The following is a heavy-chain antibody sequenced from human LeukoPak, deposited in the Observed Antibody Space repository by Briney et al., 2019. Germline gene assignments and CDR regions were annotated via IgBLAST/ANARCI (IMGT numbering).Heavy chain of an antibody. Sequence: GGSLRLSCAASGLTFSSYAMTWVRQAPGKGLEWVSSIVGSGDGTNDADSVKGRFTISRDNAKNTLYLQMNSLRAEDQAVYYGAKDGLIYTWNYMVSLDSWGQGTLVTVSS. CDR1: GLTFSSYA. CDR2: IVGSGDGT. CDR3: AKDGLIYTWNYMVSLDS. J-gene: IGHJ4*02. D-gene: IGHD1-7*01. V-gene: IGHV3-23*01.